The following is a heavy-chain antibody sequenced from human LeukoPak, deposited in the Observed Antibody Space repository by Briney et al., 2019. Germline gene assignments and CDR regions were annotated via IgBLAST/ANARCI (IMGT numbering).Heavy chain of an antibody. J-gene: IGHJ4*02. CDR2: ISGSGQTT. CDR1: GFSLSAHR. D-gene: IGHD4-11*01. V-gene: IGHV3-23*01. CDR3: AKEKDYRVFDH. Sequence: GGSLRLSCTACGFSLSAHRMSWDRQGPGKSLEWVSVISGSGQTTYYADSVKGRFTVSKDNSKNTVYLQMSSLRADDTAVYYCAKEKDYRVFDHWGQGALVTVSS.